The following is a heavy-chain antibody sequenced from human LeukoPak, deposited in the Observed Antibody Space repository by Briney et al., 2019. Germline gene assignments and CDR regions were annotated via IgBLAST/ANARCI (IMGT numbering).Heavy chain of an antibody. Sequence: GGSLRLSCAASGFPASSTSIIWVRQAPGKGLECVSYIRGDTSTEYAEYVRGRFTISRDDAKNTVYLQMNSLRVEDTSVYYCARRRGGYGDGDFDYWGQGTLVTVSS. CDR3: ARRRGGYGDGDFDY. J-gene: IGHJ4*02. CDR2: IRGDTST. CDR1: GFPASSTS. V-gene: IGHV3-66*04. D-gene: IGHD4-17*01.